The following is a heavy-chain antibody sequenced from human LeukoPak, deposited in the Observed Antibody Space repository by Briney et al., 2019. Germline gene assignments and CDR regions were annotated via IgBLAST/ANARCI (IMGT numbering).Heavy chain of an antibody. CDR1: GFTFSSYA. V-gene: IGHV3-30-3*01. CDR3: ARTENYYGSGTSPWFDP. D-gene: IGHD3-10*01. CDR2: ISYDGSNK. J-gene: IGHJ5*02. Sequence: GGSLRLSCAASGFTFSSYAMHWVRQAPGKGLEWVAVISYDGSNKYYADSVKGRFTISRDNSKNTLYLQMNSLRPEDTAVYYCARTENYYGSGTSPWFDPWGQGTLVTVSS.